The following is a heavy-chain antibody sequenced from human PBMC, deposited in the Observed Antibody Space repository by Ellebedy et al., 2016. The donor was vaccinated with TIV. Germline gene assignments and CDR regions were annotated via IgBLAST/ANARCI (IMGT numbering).Heavy chain of an antibody. CDR1: GFTFSTYW. CDR3: ARSPYTGYSDLGFDY. J-gene: IGHJ4*02. Sequence: PGGSLRLSCAASGFTFSTYWMGWVRQAAGKGLEWVANTKQDGSEKYYVDSVMGRFTISRDNAKNSLYLQMNSLRADDTAVYYCARSPYTGYSDLGFDYWGQGSLVTVSS. CDR2: TKQDGSEK. D-gene: IGHD2-2*02. V-gene: IGHV3-7*01.